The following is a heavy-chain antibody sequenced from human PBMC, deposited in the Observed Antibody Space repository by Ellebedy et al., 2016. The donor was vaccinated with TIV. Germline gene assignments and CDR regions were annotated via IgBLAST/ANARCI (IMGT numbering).Heavy chain of an antibody. Sequence: PGGSLRLSCAASGFTFDDYTMHWVRQAPGKGLEWVSLISWDGGSTYYADSVKGRFTISRDNSKNSLYLQMNSLRTEDTALYYCAKGGDSLYYFDYWGQGTLVTVSS. CDR1: GFTFDDYT. CDR2: ISWDGGST. J-gene: IGHJ4*02. CDR3: AKGGDSLYYFDY. V-gene: IGHV3-43*01. D-gene: IGHD4-17*01.